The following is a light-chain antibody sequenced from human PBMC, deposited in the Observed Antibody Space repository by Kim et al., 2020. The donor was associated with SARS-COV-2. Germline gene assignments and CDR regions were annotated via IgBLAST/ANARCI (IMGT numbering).Light chain of an antibody. CDR2: WAS. Sequence: ATINCKSSHSVLSSSNNKNYLAWYQQKPGQPPKLLIYWASTRESGVPDRFSGSGSGTDFTLTISSLQAEDVAVYYCQQYYSTPPTFGQGTKLEI. CDR3: QQYYSTPPT. CDR1: HSVLSSSNNKNY. V-gene: IGKV4-1*01. J-gene: IGKJ2*01.